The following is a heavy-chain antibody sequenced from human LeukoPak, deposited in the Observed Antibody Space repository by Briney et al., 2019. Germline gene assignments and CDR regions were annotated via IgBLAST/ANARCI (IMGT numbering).Heavy chain of an antibody. CDR1: GYTFTGYY. D-gene: IGHD3-22*01. J-gene: IGHJ4*02. CDR3: ARDPDPPYYYDSSGYYSD. Sequence: SVKVSCKASGYTFTGYYMHWVRQAPGQGLEWMGWINPNSGGTNYAQKFQGRVTMTRDTSISTAYMELSRLRSDDTAVYYCARDPDPPYYYDSSGYYSDWGQGTLVTVSS. CDR2: INPNSGGT. V-gene: IGHV1-2*02.